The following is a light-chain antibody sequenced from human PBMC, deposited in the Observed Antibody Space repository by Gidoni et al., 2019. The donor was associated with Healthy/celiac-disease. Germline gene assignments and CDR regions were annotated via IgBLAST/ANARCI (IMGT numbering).Light chain of an antibody. Sequence: QSALTQPRSVSGSPGQSVTISCTGTSSAVGGYNYVSWYQQHPGKAHKLMIYDFSKRPSGVPDRFSGSKSGNTASLTISGLQAEDEADYYCCSYAGSYTLFGTGTKVTVL. V-gene: IGLV2-11*01. CDR2: DFS. CDR1: SSAVGGYNY. J-gene: IGLJ1*01. CDR3: CSYAGSYTL.